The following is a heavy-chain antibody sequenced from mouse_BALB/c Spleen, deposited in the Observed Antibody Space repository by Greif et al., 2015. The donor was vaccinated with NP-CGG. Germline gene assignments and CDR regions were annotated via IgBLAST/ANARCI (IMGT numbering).Heavy chain of an antibody. CDR3: ARGPRGWYFDV. Sequence: QVQLKQSGPGLVAPSQSLSIACTVSGFSFTSYGVHWVRQPPGKGLEWLGVIWADGSTNYNSALMSRLSISKDNSKSXVFLKMSSLQTDDTAMYYCARGPRGWYFDVWGAGTTVTVSS. CDR2: IWADGST. CDR1: GFSFTSYG. J-gene: IGHJ1*01. V-gene: IGHV2-9*02.